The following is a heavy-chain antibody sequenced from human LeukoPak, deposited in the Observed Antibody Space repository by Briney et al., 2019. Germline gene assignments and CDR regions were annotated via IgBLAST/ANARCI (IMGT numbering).Heavy chain of an antibody. J-gene: IGHJ4*02. CDR2: ISYDGSNK. CDR3: ANPWVN. CDR1: GFTFRSYG. D-gene: IGHD2-21*01. V-gene: IGHV3-30*18. Sequence: PGGSLRLSCAASGFTFRSYGMHWVRQAPGKGLEWVAVISYDGSNKYYADSVKGRFTISRDNSKNTLYLQMNSLRAEDTAVYYCANPWVNWGQGTLVTVSS.